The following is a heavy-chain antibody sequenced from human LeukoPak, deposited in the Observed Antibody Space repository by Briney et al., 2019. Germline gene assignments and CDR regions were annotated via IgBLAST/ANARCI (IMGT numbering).Heavy chain of an antibody. Sequence: SETLSLTCTVSGGSVSSGSYYWSWIRQPPGKGLEWIGYIYYSGSTNYNPSPKSRVTISVDTSKNQFSLKLSSVTAADTAVYYCARESSGWYYFDYWGQGTLVTVSS. CDR2: IYYSGST. CDR1: GGSVSSGSYY. D-gene: IGHD6-19*01. J-gene: IGHJ4*02. V-gene: IGHV4-61*01. CDR3: ARESSGWYYFDY.